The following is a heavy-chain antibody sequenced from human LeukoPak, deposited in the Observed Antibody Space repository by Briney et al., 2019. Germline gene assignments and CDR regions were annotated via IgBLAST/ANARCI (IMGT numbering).Heavy chain of an antibody. CDR2: ISYDGSNK. J-gene: IGHJ4*02. Sequence: GGSLRLSCAASGFTFSSYAMHWVRQAPGKGLEWVAVISYDGSNKYYADSVKGRFTISRDNSKNTLYLQMNSLRAEDTAVYYCAKDPYDSSGYYYFPDYWGQGTLVTVSS. D-gene: IGHD3-22*01. CDR1: GFTFSSYA. CDR3: AKDPYDSSGYYYFPDY. V-gene: IGHV3-30*04.